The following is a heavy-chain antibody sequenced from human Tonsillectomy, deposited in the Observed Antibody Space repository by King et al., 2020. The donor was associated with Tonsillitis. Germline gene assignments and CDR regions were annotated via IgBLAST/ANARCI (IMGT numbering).Heavy chain of an antibody. D-gene: IGHD1-7*01. CDR3: ARDGPSKDWDYDVEAFDI. CDR1: GFTFSIYS. V-gene: IGHV3-21*01. J-gene: IGHJ3*02. CDR2: ISGTSGYI. Sequence: EVQLVESGGGLVKPGGFLRLSCAASGFTFSIYSMIWVRQAPGQGLEWVSSISGTSGYIYYADSVKGRFTISRDNTKNSLFLQMNSLRPDDTAVYYCARDGPSKDWDYDVEAFDIWGQGTMVTVSS.